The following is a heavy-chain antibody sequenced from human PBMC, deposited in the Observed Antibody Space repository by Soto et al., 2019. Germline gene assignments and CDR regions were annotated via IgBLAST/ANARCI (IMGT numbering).Heavy chain of an antibody. Sequence: TRSLTCAISGDSVSSNTAAWNWIMQSPSRGLEWLGRTYYKSKWNNDYALSVKSRITINPDTSKNQFSLHLYSVTPEDTAVYYCTGITWFRGMDVWGQGTPVTV. CDR2: TYYKSKWNN. V-gene: IGHV6-1*01. J-gene: IGHJ6*02. CDR1: GDSVSSNTAA. CDR3: TGITWFRGMDV. D-gene: IGHD3-10*01.